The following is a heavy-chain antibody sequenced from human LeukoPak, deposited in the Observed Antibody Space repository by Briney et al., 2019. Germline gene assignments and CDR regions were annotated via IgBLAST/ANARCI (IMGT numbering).Heavy chain of an antibody. V-gene: IGHV4-31*03. CDR1: GGSISSGGYY. J-gene: IGHJ3*02. Sequence: PSETLSLTCTVSGGSISSGGYYWSWLRQHPGKGLEWIGYIYYSGSTYYNPSLKSRVTISVDTSKNQFSPKLSSVTAADTAVYYCAREFRRYCSSTSCFLRAFDIWGQGTMVTVSS. CDR3: AREFRRYCSSTSCFLRAFDI. CDR2: IYYSGST. D-gene: IGHD2-2*01.